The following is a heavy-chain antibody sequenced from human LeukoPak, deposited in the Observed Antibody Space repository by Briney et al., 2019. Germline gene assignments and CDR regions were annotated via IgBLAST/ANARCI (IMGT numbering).Heavy chain of an antibody. CDR2: ISGSGGST. D-gene: IGHD1-26*01. Sequence: PGGSLRLSCAASGVSFSNTWMNWVRQAPGKGLEWVSAISGSGGSTYYADSVKGRFTISRDNSKNTLYLQMNSLRAEDTAVYYCAKDGGGLGSYYGILGYWGQGTLVTVSS. CDR3: AKDGGGLGSYYGILGY. J-gene: IGHJ4*02. CDR1: GVSFSNTW. V-gene: IGHV3-23*01.